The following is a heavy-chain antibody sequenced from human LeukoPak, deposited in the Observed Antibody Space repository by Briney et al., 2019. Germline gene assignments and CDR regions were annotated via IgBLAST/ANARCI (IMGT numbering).Heavy chain of an antibody. CDR1: GGSFSGYY. D-gene: IGHD5-18*01. Sequence: PSETLSLTCAVYGGSFSGYYWSWIRQPPGKGLEWIGEINHSGSTNYNPSLKSRVTISVDTSKNQFSLNLSSETAADTAVYYCARREGYTSMVRSFDYWGQGTLVTVSS. CDR3: ARREGYTSMVRSFDY. J-gene: IGHJ4*02. CDR2: INHSGST. V-gene: IGHV4-34*01.